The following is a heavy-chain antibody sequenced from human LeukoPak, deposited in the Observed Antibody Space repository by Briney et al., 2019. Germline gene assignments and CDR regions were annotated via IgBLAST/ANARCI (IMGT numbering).Heavy chain of an antibody. Sequence: ASVKVPCKASGYTFTSYGISWVRQAPGQGLEWMGWISAYNGNTNYAQKLQGRVTMTTDTSTSTAYMELRSLRSDDTAVYYCARGGDYYDSSGYSDYWGQGTIVSLCS. CDR2: ISAYNGNT. V-gene: IGHV1-18*01. D-gene: IGHD3-22*01. J-gene: IGHJ4*02. CDR3: ARGGDYYDSSGYSDY. CDR1: GYTFTSYG.